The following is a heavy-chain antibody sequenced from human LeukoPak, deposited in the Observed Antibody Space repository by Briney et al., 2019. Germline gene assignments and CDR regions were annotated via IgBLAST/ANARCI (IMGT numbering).Heavy chain of an antibody. CDR1: GVTFSSYG. CDR3: AKDQVVPAAKSKGGNWFDP. CDR2: ISYDGSNK. V-gene: IGHV3-30*18. Sequence: GRSLRLSCAASGVTFSSYGMHWVRQAPGKGLEWVAVISYDGSNKYYADSVKGRFTISRDNSKNTLYLQMNSLRAEDTAVYYCAKDQVVPAAKSKGGNWFDPWGQGTLVTVSS. J-gene: IGHJ5*02. D-gene: IGHD2-2*01.